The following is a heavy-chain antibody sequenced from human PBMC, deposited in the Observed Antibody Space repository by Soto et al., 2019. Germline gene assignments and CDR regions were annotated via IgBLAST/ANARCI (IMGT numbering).Heavy chain of an antibody. Sequence: PGGCLRLSCAASGFTFSSYWRSWVRQAPGKVLEWVANIKQDGSEKYYVDSVKGRFTISRDNAKNSLYLQMNSLRAEDTAVYYCARNTKYYDFWSGYGYFDYWGQGSLVTVSS. D-gene: IGHD3-3*01. V-gene: IGHV3-7*01. J-gene: IGHJ4*02. CDR1: GFTFSSYW. CDR2: IKQDGSEK. CDR3: ARNTKYYDFWSGYGYFDY.